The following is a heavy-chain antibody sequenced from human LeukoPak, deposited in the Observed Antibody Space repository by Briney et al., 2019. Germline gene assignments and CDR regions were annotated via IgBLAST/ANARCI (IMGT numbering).Heavy chain of an antibody. J-gene: IGHJ4*02. CDR2: IYYSGST. CDR3: ARGGGYGDYRALDY. CDR1: GGSISSYY. Sequence: SETLSLTCTVSGGSISSYYWSWIRQPPGKGPEWIGYIYYSGSTYYNPSLKSRVTISVDTSKNQFSLKLSSVTAADTAVYYCARGGGYGDYRALDYWGQGTLVTVSS. V-gene: IGHV4-59*12. D-gene: IGHD4-17*01.